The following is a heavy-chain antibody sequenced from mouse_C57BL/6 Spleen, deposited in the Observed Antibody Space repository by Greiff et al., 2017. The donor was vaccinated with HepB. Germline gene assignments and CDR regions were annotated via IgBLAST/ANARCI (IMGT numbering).Heavy chain of an antibody. V-gene: IGHV1-61*01. CDR1: GYTFTSYW. J-gene: IGHJ2*01. CDR3: AREELGLSFCDY. D-gene: IGHD4-1*01. Sequence: QVQLQQSGAELVRPGSSVKLSCKASGYTFTSYWMDWVKQRPGQGLEWIGNIYPSDSETHYNQKFKDKATLTVDKSSSTAYMQLSSLTSDDSAVYYCAREELGLSFCDYWGQGTTLTDSS. CDR2: IYPSDSET.